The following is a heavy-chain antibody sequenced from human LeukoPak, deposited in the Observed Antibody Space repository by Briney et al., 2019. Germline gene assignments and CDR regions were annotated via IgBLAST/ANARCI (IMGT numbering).Heavy chain of an antibody. CDR2: ISYDGSKK. V-gene: IGHV3-30*03. CDR3: ARETLDYYYGSGSFYYYGMDV. J-gene: IGHJ6*02. CDR1: RFTFSSYG. D-gene: IGHD3-10*01. Sequence: GGSLRLSCAASRFTFSSYGMHWVRQAPGKGLEWVAVISYDGSKKYYGGSVKGRFTISRDNSKNTLLLQMDSLRPEDTAVYYCARETLDYYYGSGSFYYYGMDVWGQGTTVTVSS.